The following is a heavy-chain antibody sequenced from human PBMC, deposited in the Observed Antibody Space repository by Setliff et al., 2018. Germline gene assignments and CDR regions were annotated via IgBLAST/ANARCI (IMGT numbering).Heavy chain of an antibody. CDR1: GFSLDDYA. V-gene: IGHV3-48*03. J-gene: IGHJ1*01. D-gene: IGHD1-26*01. CDR3: ARDASGSYGTEYFQH. CDR2: ISGSGSTI. Sequence: GGSLRLSCAASGFSLDDYAMHWVRQSPGKGLEWVSYISGSGSTIYYADSVKGRFTISKDNAKNSLYLQMNNLRAEDTTLYFCARDASGSYGTEYFQHWGQGTLVTVSS.